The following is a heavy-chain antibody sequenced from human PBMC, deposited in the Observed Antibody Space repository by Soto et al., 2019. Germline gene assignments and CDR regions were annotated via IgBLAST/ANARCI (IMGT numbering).Heavy chain of an antibody. Sequence: HLVESGGDLVKPGGSLRLSCAASGFMFSSAWMSWVRQAPGKGLEWVGRIKSKRDGGTTDYAPPAKGRFVISRHDSTNTLYLQMGSLKTDDTAVYYCVEGWNDFWGQGTLVAVSS. CDR3: VEGWNDF. CDR2: IKSKRDGGTT. V-gene: IGHV3-15*01. D-gene: IGHD1-1*01. J-gene: IGHJ4*02. CDR1: GFMFSSAW.